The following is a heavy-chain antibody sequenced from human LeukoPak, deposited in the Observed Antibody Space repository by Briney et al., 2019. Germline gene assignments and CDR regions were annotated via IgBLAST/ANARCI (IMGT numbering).Heavy chain of an antibody. Sequence: GGSLRLSCAASGFTFSGYTMHWVRQAPGKGLEWVAVISYDGSNKYYGDSVKGRVTISRDNSKNTLYLQMNSLRAEDTAVYYCARDSAYSFDYWGQGTLVTVSS. V-gene: IGHV3-30-3*01. CDR2: ISYDGSNK. J-gene: IGHJ4*02. CDR1: GFTFSGYT. D-gene: IGHD4-11*01. CDR3: ARDSAYSFDY.